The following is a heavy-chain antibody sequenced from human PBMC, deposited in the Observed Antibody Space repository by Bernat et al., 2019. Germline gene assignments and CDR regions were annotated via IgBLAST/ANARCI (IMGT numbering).Heavy chain of an antibody. CDR3: ARHSQVGYDSGANWFDP. CDR2: IYYSGST. CDR1: GGSISSSSYY. J-gene: IGHJ5*02. V-gene: IGHV4-39*01. Sequence: QLQLQESGPGLVKPSETLSLTCTVAGGSISSSSYYWGWIRQPPGKGLEWIGSIYYSGSTYYNPSLKSRVTISVDTSKTQFSLKLSSVTAADTAVYYCARHSQVGYDSGANWFDPWGQGTMVTVSS. D-gene: IGHD5-12*01.